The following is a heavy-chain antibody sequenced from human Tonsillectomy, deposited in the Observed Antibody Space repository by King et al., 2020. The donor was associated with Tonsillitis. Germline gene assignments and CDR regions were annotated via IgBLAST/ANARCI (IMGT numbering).Heavy chain of an antibody. CDR2: ISSSSSYI. CDR3: ARDFVFDDTVSFDY. V-gene: IGHV3-21*01. CDR1: GFTFSSYS. J-gene: IGHJ4*02. Sequence: QLVQSGGGLVKPGGSLRLSCAASGFTFSSYSMNWVRQAPGKGLEWVSSISSSSSYIYYADSVKGRFTISRDNAKNSLYLQMNSLRAEDTAVYYCARDFVFDDTVSFDYWGQGTLVTVSS. D-gene: IGHD3-9*01.